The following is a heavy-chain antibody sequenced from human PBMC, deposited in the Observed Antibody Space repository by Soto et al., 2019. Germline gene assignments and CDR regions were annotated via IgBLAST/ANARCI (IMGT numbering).Heavy chain of an antibody. J-gene: IGHJ4*02. Sequence: TSETLSLTCTVSGVSIHTSHSFWAWMRQPPGKGLQFIASVYRTGSTNYNPSLKCRVTISLDKSENQFSLKVTSLTAADTAVYYCASRDPGTSVDYWGQGTLVTVSS. CDR2: VYRTGST. CDR3: ASRDPGTSVDY. V-gene: IGHV4-39*07. CDR1: GVSIHTSHSF. D-gene: IGHD1-7*01.